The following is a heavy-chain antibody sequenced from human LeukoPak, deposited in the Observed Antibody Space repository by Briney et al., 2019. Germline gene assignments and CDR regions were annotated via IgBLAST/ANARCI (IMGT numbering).Heavy chain of an antibody. D-gene: IGHD1-26*01. J-gene: IGHJ6*03. Sequence: GGSLRLSCAASGFTFSSYSMNWVRQAPGKGLEWASSISSSSSYIYYADSVKGRFTISRDNAKNSLYLQMNSLRAEDTAVYYCAKSGSRYYYYMDVWGKGTTVTVSS. CDR1: GFTFSSYS. CDR2: ISSSSSYI. V-gene: IGHV3-21*01. CDR3: AKSGSRYYYYMDV.